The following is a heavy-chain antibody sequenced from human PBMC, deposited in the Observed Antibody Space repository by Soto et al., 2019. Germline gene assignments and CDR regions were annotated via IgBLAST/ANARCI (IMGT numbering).Heavy chain of an antibody. CDR3: ARDHDSSGYYGYDAFDI. Sequence: QVQLVESGGGVVQPGRSLRLSCAASGFTFSSYAMHWVRQAPGKGLEWVAVISYDGSNKYYADSVKGRFTISRDNSKNTLYLQMNSLRAEDTAVYYCARDHDSSGYYGYDAFDIWGQGTMVTVSS. D-gene: IGHD3-22*01. J-gene: IGHJ3*02. CDR1: GFTFSSYA. CDR2: ISYDGSNK. V-gene: IGHV3-30-3*01.